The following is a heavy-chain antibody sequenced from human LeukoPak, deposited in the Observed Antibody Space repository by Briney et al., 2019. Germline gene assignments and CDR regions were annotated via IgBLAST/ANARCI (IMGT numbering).Heavy chain of an antibody. J-gene: IGHJ3*02. V-gene: IGHV1-24*01. D-gene: IGHD2-2*01. CDR2: FDPEDGET. Sequence: ASVKVSCKVSGYTLTELSMHWVRQAPGKGLEWMGGFDPEDGETIYAQKFQGRVTMTEDTSTDTAYMELSSLRSEDTAVYYCATGIKGYCSSTSCGAFDIWGQGTMVTVSS. CDR3: ATGIKGYCSSTSCGAFDI. CDR1: GYTLTELS.